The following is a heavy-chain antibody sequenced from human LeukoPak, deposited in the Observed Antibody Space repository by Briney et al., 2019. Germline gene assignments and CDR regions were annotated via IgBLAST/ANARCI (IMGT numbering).Heavy chain of an antibody. CDR1: GASISSYY. D-gene: IGHD2-21*02. CDR3: VRGSRVYCGGDCYYY. CDR2: INPSGST. Sequence: SETLSLTCTVSGASISSYYWSWIRQPPDKGLEWIGEINPSGSTNYNPSLKTRVTISTDTSKNHFSLNLNSVTAADTGVYYCVRGSRVYCGGDCYYYWGQGTLVTVSS. J-gene: IGHJ4*02. V-gene: IGHV4-34*01.